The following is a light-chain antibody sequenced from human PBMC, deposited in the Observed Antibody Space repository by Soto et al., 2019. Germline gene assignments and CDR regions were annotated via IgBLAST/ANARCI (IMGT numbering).Light chain of an antibody. CDR3: GTWDSSLSAVI. J-gene: IGLJ2*01. CDR2: DNN. V-gene: IGLV1-51*01. Sequence: QSVLTQPPSVSAAPGHKVTISCSGSSSNIGNNYVSWYQQLPGTAPKLLIYDNNKRPSGIPDRFSGSKSGTSATLGITGLQTGDEADYYCGTWDSSLSAVIFGGGTKLTVL. CDR1: SSNIGNNY.